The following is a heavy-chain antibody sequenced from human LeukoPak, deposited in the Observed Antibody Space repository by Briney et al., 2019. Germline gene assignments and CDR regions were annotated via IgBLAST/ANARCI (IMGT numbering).Heavy chain of an antibody. J-gene: IGHJ4*02. Sequence: GGSLRLSCAASGFTFSSYAMSWVRQAPGKGLEWVSAISGSGGSTYYADSVKGRLTISRDNSKNTLYLQMNSLRAEDTAVYYCAKDQLVATIGGFDYWGQGTLVTVSS. CDR2: ISGSGGST. D-gene: IGHD5-12*01. V-gene: IGHV3-23*01. CDR3: AKDQLVATIGGFDY. CDR1: GFTFSSYA.